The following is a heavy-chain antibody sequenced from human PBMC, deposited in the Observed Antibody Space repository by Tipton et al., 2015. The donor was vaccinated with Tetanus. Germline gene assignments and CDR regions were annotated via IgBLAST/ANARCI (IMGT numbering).Heavy chain of an antibody. J-gene: IGHJ4*02. CDR1: GFSVSRKY. D-gene: IGHD3-16*02. Sequence: QLVQSGGGLIQPGGSLRLSCAASGFSVSRKYMTWVRQAPGKGLEWVSFTYGDGSTYYADSVKGRFTISRDNSKNTLYLQMSNLRAEDTAVYYCARGYPDFDYWGQGTLVTVSS. V-gene: IGHV3-53*01. CDR3: ARGYPDFDY. CDR2: TYGDGST.